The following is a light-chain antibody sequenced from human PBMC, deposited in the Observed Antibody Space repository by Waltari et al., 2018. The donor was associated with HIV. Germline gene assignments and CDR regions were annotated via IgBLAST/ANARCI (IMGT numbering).Light chain of an antibody. CDR1: AMPNQY. V-gene: IGLV3-25*03. CDR3: QSADSSGAYWV. CDR2: KHP. J-gene: IGLJ3*02. Sequence: SSELTQPPSVSVPPGQTARNTCSGDAMPNQYAYWYQQKPGQAPILIIDKHPEMPSGIPVRFAGSTSGTTVTLTISGVQAEDEADYHCQSADSSGAYWVFGGGTRLTVL.